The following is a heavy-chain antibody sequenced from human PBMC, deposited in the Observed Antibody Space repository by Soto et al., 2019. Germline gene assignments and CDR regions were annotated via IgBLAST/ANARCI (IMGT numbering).Heavy chain of an antibody. Sequence: SETLSLTSDISGGSISIVGYSWSWIRQPPGKGLEWIGYIYHSGSTYYNPSLKSRVTISVDRSKNQFSLKLSSVTAADTAVYYCARVPDRWGQGTLVT. V-gene: IGHV4-30-2*01. CDR1: GGSISIVGYS. D-gene: IGHD2-2*01. CDR2: IYHSGST. CDR3: ARVPDR. J-gene: IGHJ5*02.